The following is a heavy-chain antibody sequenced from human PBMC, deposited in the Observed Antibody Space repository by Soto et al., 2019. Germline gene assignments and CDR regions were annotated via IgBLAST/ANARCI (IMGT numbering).Heavy chain of an antibody. D-gene: IGHD3-16*02. CDR2: INPSGGST. CDR1: GYTFTSYY. V-gene: IGHV1-46*03. Sequence: ASVKVSCKASGYTFTSYYMHWVRQAPGQGLEWMGIINPSGGSTSDAQKFQGRVTMTRDTSTSTVYMELSSLRSEDTAVYYCARTYYDYIWGSYRYTGWFDPWGQGTLVTVSS. J-gene: IGHJ5*02. CDR3: ARTYYDYIWGSYRYTGWFDP.